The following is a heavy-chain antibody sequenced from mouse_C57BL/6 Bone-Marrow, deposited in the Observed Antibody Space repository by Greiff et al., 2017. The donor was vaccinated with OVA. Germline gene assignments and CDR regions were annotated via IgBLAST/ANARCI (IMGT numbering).Heavy chain of an antibody. Sequence: VQLQQSGAELVRPGASVKLSCKASGYTFTDYYINWVKQRPGQGLEWIARIYPGSGNTYYNEKFKGKATLTAEKSSSTAYMPLSSLTSEDSAVYFCASAAYYGCSYGAMDYWGQGTSVTVSS. J-gene: IGHJ4*01. CDR2: IYPGSGNT. D-gene: IGHD1-1*01. CDR1: GYTFTDYY. V-gene: IGHV1-76*01. CDR3: ASAAYYGCSYGAMDY.